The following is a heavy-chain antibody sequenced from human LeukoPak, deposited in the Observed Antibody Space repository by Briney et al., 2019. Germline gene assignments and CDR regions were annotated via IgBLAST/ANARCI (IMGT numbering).Heavy chain of an antibody. J-gene: IGHJ4*02. Sequence: SETLSLTCAVSGYSISSGYYWGWIRQPPGKGLEWIGSIYHSGSTYYNPSLESRVTISVDTSKNQFSLKLSSVTAADTAVYYCASEQIAAAGTLYYFDYWGQGTLVTVSS. CDR3: ASEQIAAAGTLYYFDY. CDR2: IYHSGST. CDR1: GYSISSGYY. D-gene: IGHD6-13*01. V-gene: IGHV4-38-2*01.